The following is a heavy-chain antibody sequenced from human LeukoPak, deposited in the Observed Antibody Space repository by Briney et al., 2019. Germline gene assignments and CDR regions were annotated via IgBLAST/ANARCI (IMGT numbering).Heavy chain of an antibody. V-gene: IGHV4-38-2*02. CDR3: AREGSGYDRNFDY. CDR1: GNSLSSGYY. J-gene: IGHJ4*02. D-gene: IGHD5-12*01. CDR2: IYYSGST. Sequence: SAETLSLTCTVSGNSLSSGYYWGWIRQPPGKGLEWIGRIYYSGSTYYNPSLKSRVTRSVDTAKNQFSLKLSSVPAADTAVYYWAREGSGYDRNFDYWGQGTLVTVSS.